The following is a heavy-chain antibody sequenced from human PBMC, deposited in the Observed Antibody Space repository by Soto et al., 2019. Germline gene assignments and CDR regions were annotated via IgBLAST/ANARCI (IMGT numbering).Heavy chain of an antibody. D-gene: IGHD6-19*01. CDR1: GGSISSYY. V-gene: IGHV4-59*12. Sequence: SETLSLTCTVSGGSISSYYWSWIRQPPGKGLEWIGYIYYSGSTNYNPSLKSRVTISVDTSKNQFSLKLSSVTAADTAVYYCARERTVAGNDYWGQGTPVTVSS. CDR3: ARERTVAGNDY. CDR2: IYYSGST. J-gene: IGHJ4*02.